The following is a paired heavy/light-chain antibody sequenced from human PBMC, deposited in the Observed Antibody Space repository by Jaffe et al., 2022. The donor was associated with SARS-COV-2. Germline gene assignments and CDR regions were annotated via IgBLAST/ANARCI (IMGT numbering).Heavy chain of an antibody. CDR2: IKEDGRDK. CDR1: GFTFSNSW. V-gene: IGHV3-7*03. CDR3: AIGRVGGLF. Sequence: EVQLVESGGGLVQPGGSLRLSCAASGFTFSNSWMNWVRQAPGKGLEWVANIKEDGRDKYYVDSVKGRFTISRDNAKRSLFLQMSSLRAEDTAVYYCAIGRVGGLFWGKGTLVTVSS. D-gene: IGHD1-26*01. J-gene: IGHJ4*02.
Light chain of an antibody. CDR2: END. CDR1: SSNIGINH. Sequence: QSMLTQPPSVSAAPGQKVTISCSGSSSNIGINHVAWYQQLPGAAPKLLIYENDKRPSGIPDRFSGSKSGASATLGITGLQTGDEADYYCGTWDSSLIAGVFGGGTTVTVL. J-gene: IGLJ3*02. CDR3: GTWDSSLIAGV. V-gene: IGLV1-51*02.